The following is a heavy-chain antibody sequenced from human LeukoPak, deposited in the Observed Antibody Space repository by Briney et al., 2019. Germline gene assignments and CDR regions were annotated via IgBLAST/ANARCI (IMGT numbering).Heavy chain of an antibody. D-gene: IGHD1-26*01. V-gene: IGHV3-23*01. CDR1: GFTFSSYA. Sequence: GGSLRLSCAASGFTFSSYAMSWVRQAPGKGLEWVSAISGSTYYADSVKGRFTISRDNSKNTLYLQVNSLRAEDTAVYYCAKGGKWDVTPFDYWGQGTLVTVSS. J-gene: IGHJ4*02. CDR2: ISGST. CDR3: AKGGKWDVTPFDY.